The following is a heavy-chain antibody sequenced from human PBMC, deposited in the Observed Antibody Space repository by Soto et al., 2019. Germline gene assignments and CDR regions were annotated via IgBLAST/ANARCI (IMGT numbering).Heavy chain of an antibody. V-gene: IGHV4-31*03. CDR2: MYYSGST. J-gene: IGHJ4*02. D-gene: IGHD6-13*01. Sequence: QVQLRESGPGLVKPSQTLSLTCTVSGGSINSGGYYWNWIRQHPGKGLEWIGYMYYSGSTYYNPFLRSRVIISADTSENHFPPKRSSVTAADTAVYFWARGYRQSGYSSSWVFDYWGQGTLVNVSS. CDR3: ARGYRQSGYSSSWVFDY. CDR1: GGSINSGGYY.